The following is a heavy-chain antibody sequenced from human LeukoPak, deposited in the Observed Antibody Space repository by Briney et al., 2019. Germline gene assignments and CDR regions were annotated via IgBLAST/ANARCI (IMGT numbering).Heavy chain of an antibody. D-gene: IGHD4-23*01. CDR1: GFAASSSY. J-gene: IGHJ4*02. CDR3: ARERGSSGGNTNGYFDY. Sequence: GGSLRLSCPTSGFAASSSYMSWVRQAPGKGLEWVSILYSSGSTYYADSVKGRFSISRDTSKNTLYLEMNSLRVEDTAVYYCARERGSSGGNTNGYFDYWGQGALVTVSS. CDR2: LYSSGST. V-gene: IGHV3-53*01.